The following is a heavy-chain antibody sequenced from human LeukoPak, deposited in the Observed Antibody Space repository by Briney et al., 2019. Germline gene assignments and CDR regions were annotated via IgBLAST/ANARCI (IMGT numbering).Heavy chain of an antibody. CDR3: ARQNDFRLDY. CDR2: IYPGDSDA. J-gene: IGHJ4*02. V-gene: IGHV5-51*01. CDR1: GYTFSSYW. Sequence: PGGSLRISCKGSGYTFSSYWIGWVRQMPGKGLGWMGIIYPGDSDARYSPSLQGQVTISVDTSIGTAYLQWSSLKASDTAIYYCARQNDFRLDYWGQGTLVTVSS. D-gene: IGHD3-3*01.